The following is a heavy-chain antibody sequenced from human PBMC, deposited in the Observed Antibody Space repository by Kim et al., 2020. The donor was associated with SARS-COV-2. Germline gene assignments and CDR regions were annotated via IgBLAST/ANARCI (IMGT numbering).Heavy chain of an antibody. V-gene: IGHV3-30-3*01. CDR3: ARDRNSDRATDY. Sequence: GGSLRLSCAASGFTFSSYAMHWVRQAPGKGLEWVAVISYDGSNKYYADSVKGRFTISRDNSKNTLYLQMNSLRAEDTAVYYCARDRNSDRATDYWGQGT. J-gene: IGHJ4*02. CDR1: GFTFSSYA. CDR2: ISYDGSNK.